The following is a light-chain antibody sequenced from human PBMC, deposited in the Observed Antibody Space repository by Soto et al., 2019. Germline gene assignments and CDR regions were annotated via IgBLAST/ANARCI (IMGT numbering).Light chain of an antibody. Sequence: QSVLTQPDSVSGSPGQSITISCTGTSSDVGGYNYVSWLQQHPAKVPKLIIYDVSSRTSGVSNRFSGSKSCNTASLTISVRQAEDEADYYCTSDTSSNTHVFGGGTKLT. J-gene: IGLJ1*01. CDR3: TSDTSSNTHV. CDR1: SSDVGGYNY. CDR2: DVS. V-gene: IGLV2-14*01.